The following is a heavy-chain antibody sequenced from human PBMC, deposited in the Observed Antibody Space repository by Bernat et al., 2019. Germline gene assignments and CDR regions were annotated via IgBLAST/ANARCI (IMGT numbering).Heavy chain of an antibody. Sequence: RGESGGGVEKPGASMKLSGETSGYTFSTYAMHWVRQAPGQTLEWMGWINAANGDTNYSQKFQGRVTITRDTSASTVYLDLRSLKSEDTAVYYCARFLTASPPDYWGQGVLVTV. V-gene: IGHV1-3*01. CDR3: ARFLTASPPDY. CDR2: INAANGDT. D-gene: IGHD3-9*01. CDR1: GYTFSTYA. J-gene: IGHJ4*02.